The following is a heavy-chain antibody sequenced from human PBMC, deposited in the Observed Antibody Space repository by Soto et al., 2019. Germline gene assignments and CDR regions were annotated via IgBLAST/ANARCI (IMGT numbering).Heavy chain of an antibody. D-gene: IGHD7-27*01. V-gene: IGHV4-31*03. CDR1: GGSISSGGYY. CDR3: ARSHRDNWGSPDYFDY. CDR2: IYYKGDT. J-gene: IGHJ4*02. Sequence: QVQLQESGPGLVKPSQTLSLTCTVSGGSISSGGYYWSWIRQHPGKGLEWTGDIYYKGDTYYNPSLKSRVILAVDTYKNQFTLRLTSVTAAETSVYYCARSHRDNWGSPDYFDYWGQGTLVTVSS.